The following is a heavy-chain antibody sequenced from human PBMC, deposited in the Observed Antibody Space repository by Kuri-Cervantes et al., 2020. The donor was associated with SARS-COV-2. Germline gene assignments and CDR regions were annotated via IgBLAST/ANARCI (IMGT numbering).Heavy chain of an antibody. CDR3: ARPREQWSDAFDI. CDR2: VNHRGST. CDR1: GESFSGYY. D-gene: IGHD6-19*01. Sequence: GSLRLSCAFYGESFSGYYWNWIRQSPGKGLQWIGEVNHRGSTNYNPSLKSRVTISVDTSKNQFSLKLSSVTAADTAVYYCARPREQWSDAFDIWGQGTMVTVSS. J-gene: IGHJ3*02. V-gene: IGHV4-34*01.